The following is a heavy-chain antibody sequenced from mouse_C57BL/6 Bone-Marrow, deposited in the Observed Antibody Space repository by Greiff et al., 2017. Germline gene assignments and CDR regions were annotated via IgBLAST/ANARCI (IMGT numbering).Heavy chain of an antibody. D-gene: IGHD1-1*01. V-gene: IGHV5-15*01. CDR3: ARRGNYVSYWYFDV. J-gene: IGHJ1*03. CDR1: GFTFSDYG. Sequence: EVQLVESGGGLVQPGGSLKLSCAASGFTFSDYGMAWVRQAPRKGPEWVAFISNLAYSIYYADTVTGRFTISRENAKNTLYLEMSSLRSEDTAMYYCARRGNYVSYWYFDVWGTGTTVTGSS. CDR2: ISNLAYSI.